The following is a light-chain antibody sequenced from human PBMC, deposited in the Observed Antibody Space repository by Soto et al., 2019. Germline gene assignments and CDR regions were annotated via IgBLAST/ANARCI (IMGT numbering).Light chain of an antibody. CDR1: QSISSW. V-gene: IGKV1-5*03. Sequence: DIQMTQSPSTLSASVGDRVTITCRASQSISSWLAWYQQKPGKAPKLLIYKASNLESGVPSRFSGSGSGTEFTLTISSLQPDEFETYYCQQYSSYPWTFGQGTKVEIK. CDR2: KAS. J-gene: IGKJ1*01. CDR3: QQYSSYPWT.